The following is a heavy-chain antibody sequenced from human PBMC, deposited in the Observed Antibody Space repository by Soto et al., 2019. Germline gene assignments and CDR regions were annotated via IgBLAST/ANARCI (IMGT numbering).Heavy chain of an antibody. J-gene: IGHJ5*02. CDR3: ARVGYYSGYDPARYCSGGSCYPVWFDP. D-gene: IGHD2-15*01. Sequence: ASVKVSCKASGYTLTSYGISWVRQAPGQGLEWMGWISAYNGNTNYAQKLQGRVTMTTDTSTSTAYMELRSLRSDDTAVYYCARVGYYSGYDPARYCSGGSCYPVWFDPWGQGTLVTVSS. CDR2: ISAYNGNT. V-gene: IGHV1-18*01. CDR1: GYTLTSYG.